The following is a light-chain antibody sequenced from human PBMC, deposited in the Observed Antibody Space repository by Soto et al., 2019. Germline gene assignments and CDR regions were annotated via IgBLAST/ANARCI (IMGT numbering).Light chain of an antibody. Sequence: SYELTQPPSVSVAPGKTARITCGGNNIGSKSVHWYQQMPDQAPVLVIYYDSDRPSGIPERFSGSNSGNTATLTISRVEAGDEADYYCQVWDRSSDHLVFGGGTKLTVL. CDR3: QVWDRSSDHLV. J-gene: IGLJ2*01. V-gene: IGLV3-21*04. CDR1: NIGSKS. CDR2: YDS.